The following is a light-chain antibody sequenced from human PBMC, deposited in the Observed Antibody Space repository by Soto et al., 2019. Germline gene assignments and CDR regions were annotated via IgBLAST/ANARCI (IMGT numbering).Light chain of an antibody. CDR3: SSYTSSSTYVV. J-gene: IGLJ2*01. Sequence: QSALTQPASVSGSPGQSITISCTGTSRDVGGYNEVSWYQQHPGKAPKLMIYEVSNRPSGVSNRFSGSKSGNTASLTISGLQAEDEDDYYCSSYTSSSTYVVFGGGTKVTVL. CDR2: EVS. CDR1: SRDVGGYNE. V-gene: IGLV2-14*01.